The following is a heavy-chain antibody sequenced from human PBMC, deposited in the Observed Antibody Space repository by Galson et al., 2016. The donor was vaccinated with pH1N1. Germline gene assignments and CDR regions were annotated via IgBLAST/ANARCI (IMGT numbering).Heavy chain of an antibody. Sequence: SVKVSCKAAGYSVTRYYMHWVRQAPGQGLEWMGIIDPSDGTTTYSQKFQGRIILTRDTSTSSVHMELTTLRPDDSATYFRARRYYFDYWGQGTLVTVSS. CDR3: ARRYYFDY. CDR2: IDPSDGTT. J-gene: IGHJ4*02. V-gene: IGHV1-46*01. CDR1: GYSVTRYY.